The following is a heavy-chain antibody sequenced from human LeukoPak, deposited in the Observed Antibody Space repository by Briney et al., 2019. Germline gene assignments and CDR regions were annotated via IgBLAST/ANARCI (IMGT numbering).Heavy chain of an antibody. CDR3: ASNIVVVPAADAFDI. CDR2: INHSGST. D-gene: IGHD2-2*01. V-gene: IGHV4-34*01. CDR1: GGSFSGYY. J-gene: IGHJ3*02. Sequence: PSETLSLTCAVYGGSFSGYYWSWIRQPPGKGLEWIGEINHSGSTNYNPSLKSRVTISVDTSKNQFSLKLSSVTAADTAVYYCASNIVVVPAADAFDIWGQGTMVTVSS.